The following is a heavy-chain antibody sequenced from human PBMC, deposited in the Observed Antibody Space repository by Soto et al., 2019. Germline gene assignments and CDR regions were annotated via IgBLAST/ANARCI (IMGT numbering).Heavy chain of an antibody. Sequence: EVQLVESGGGLAQPGGSLRLSCAASGFTLSSHWMHWVRQAPGKGLVWVSRINRDGSTINYDDSVRGRYTISRDNAKNTLSLQVNRLRAEDTAVYYCARVADCTYSSNCNGSAAFDMWGQGTMVTVSS. CDR3: ARVADCTYSSNCNGSAAFDM. D-gene: IGHD6-13*01. V-gene: IGHV3-74*01. CDR1: GFTLSSHW. J-gene: IGHJ3*02. CDR2: INRDGSTI.